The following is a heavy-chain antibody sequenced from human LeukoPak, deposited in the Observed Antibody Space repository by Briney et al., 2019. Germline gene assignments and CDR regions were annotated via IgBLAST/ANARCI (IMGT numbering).Heavy chain of an antibody. V-gene: IGHV4-59*08. CDR3: AGYIAAAETFDY. D-gene: IGHD6-13*01. Sequence: PSETLSLTCTVSGGSISSYYWSWIRQPPGKGLEWIGYIYYSGSTNYSPSLKSRVTISVDTSKNQFSLKLSSVTAADTAVYYCAGYIAAAETFDYWGQGTLVTVSS. CDR2: IYYSGST. J-gene: IGHJ4*02. CDR1: GGSISSYY.